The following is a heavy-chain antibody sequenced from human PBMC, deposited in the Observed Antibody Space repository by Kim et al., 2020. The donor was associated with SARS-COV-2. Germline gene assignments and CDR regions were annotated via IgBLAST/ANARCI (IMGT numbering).Heavy chain of an antibody. CDR2: IYYSGST. CDR1: GGSISSYY. J-gene: IGHJ5*02. Sequence: SETLSLTCTVSGGSISSYYWSWIRQPPGKGLEWIGYIYYSGSTNYNPSLKSRVTISVDTSKNQFSLKLSSVTAADTAVYYCARVGHVVVPAASIGHWFDPWGQGTLVTVSS. D-gene: IGHD2-2*01. V-gene: IGHV4-59*13. CDR3: ARVGHVVVPAASIGHWFDP.